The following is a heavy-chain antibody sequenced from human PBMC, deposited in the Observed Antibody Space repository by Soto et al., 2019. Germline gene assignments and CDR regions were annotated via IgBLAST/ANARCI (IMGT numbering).Heavy chain of an antibody. Sequence: SVKVSCKASGFTFTSSAVQWGRQALGQRLEWIGWIVVGSGNTNYAQKFQERVTITRDMSTSTAYMELSSLRSEDTAVYYCAADRYCSGGSCYSGYWGQGTLVTVSS. CDR3: AADRYCSGGSCYSGY. J-gene: IGHJ4*02. CDR1: GFTFTSSA. CDR2: IVVGSGNT. D-gene: IGHD2-15*01. V-gene: IGHV1-58*01.